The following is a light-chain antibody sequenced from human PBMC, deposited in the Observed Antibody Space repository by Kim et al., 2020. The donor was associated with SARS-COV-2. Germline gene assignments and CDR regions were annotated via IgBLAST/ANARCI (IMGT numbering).Light chain of an antibody. CDR2: GAS. CDR1: QSVSSRY. Sequence: EIVLTQSPGTLSLSPGERATLSCRASQSVSSRYLAWYHQKPGQAPRLLIYGASSRATGIPDRFSGSGSGTDFTLTISRLEPEDFAVYYCQQYGSSHPWTFGQGTKVDIK. J-gene: IGKJ1*01. V-gene: IGKV3-20*01. CDR3: QQYGSSHPWT.